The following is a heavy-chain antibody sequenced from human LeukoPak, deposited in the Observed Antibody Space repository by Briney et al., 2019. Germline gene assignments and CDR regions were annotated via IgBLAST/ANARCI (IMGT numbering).Heavy chain of an antibody. CDR1: GGSISSYY. Sequence: TTSETLSLTRTVSGGSISSYYWSWIRQPPGKGLEWIGYIYYSGSTNYNPSLKSRVTISVDTSKNQFSLKLSSVTAADTAVYYCARAYSNYWSNWFDPWGQGTLVTVSS. V-gene: IGHV4-59*01. CDR2: IYYSGST. D-gene: IGHD4-4*01. CDR3: ARAYSNYWSNWFDP. J-gene: IGHJ5*02.